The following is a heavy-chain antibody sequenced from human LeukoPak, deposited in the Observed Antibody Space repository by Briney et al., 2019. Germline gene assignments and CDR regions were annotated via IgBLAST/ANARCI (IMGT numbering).Heavy chain of an antibody. CDR3: GKDLRGGGYGGYDHPFDY. V-gene: IGHV3-30*18. CDR2: ISYDGSKK. J-gene: IGHJ4*02. Sequence: GRSLRLSCAASGFTFSIYGTHWVRDAPGKGLEWVADISYDGSKKYYADSVKGRFSISRDNSKYTLYLQMNSLTGEDTAVYYCGKDLRGGGYGGYDHPFDYWGRGTLVTVSS. CDR1: GFTFSIYG. D-gene: IGHD5-12*01.